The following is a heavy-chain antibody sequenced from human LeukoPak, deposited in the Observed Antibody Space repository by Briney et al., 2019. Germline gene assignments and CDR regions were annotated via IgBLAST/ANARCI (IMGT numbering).Heavy chain of an antibody. V-gene: IGHV6-1*01. CDR2: TYYRSKWYN. CDR3: AREGTEQWLGSAFDY. J-gene: IGHJ4*02. D-gene: IGHD6-19*01. Sequence: SPTLSLPFSISGGSVSSNSAAWNWIRPFPSRGLEWLGRTYYRSKWYNDYAVSVKSRITIYPDTSKNQFSLQLNSVTPEDTAVYYCAREGTEQWLGSAFDYWGQGTLVTVSS. CDR1: GGSVSSNSAA.